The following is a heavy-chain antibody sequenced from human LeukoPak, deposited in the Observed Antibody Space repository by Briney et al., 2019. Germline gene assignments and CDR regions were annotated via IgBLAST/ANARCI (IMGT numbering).Heavy chain of an antibody. CDR1: GYTFTIYG. D-gene: IGHD2-15*01. V-gene: IGHV1-18*01. J-gene: IGHJ4*02. CDR3: ARGIIGYYFDY. CDR2: ISAYGNT. Sequence: ASVKVSCKTSGYTFTIYGISWVRQAPGQGLEWMGLISAYGNTNYAQNLQGRVTMTTDTSTSTAYMELRSLRSDDTAVYYWARGIIGYYFDYWGQGTLVTVSS.